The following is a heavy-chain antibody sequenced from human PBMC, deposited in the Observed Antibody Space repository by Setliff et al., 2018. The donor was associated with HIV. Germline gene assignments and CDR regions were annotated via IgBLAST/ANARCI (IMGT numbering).Heavy chain of an antibody. D-gene: IGHD1-26*01. Sequence: GGSLRLSCAASGFTFSNNNMHWVRQTPGKGLEWVACIQYDGDTKYYEDSVKGRFTISRDKSKNTLYLQMNSLRAEDKAVYYWARDRGGSYTPLDFWGQGTLVTVSS. CDR2: IQYDGDTK. CDR1: GFTFSNNN. V-gene: IGHV3-30*02. CDR3: ARDRGGSYTPLDF. J-gene: IGHJ4*02.